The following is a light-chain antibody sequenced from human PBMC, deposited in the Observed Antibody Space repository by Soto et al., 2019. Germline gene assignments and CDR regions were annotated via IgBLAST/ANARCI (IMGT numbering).Light chain of an antibody. J-gene: IGLJ1*01. Sequence: QLVLTQPPSVSGAPGQRVSISCTGSTSNIGAPYDVHWYQHLPGTAPKLLIYGDNNRPSGVPDRFSGSKSGTSASLAITRLQAEDEADYYCAVWDDSLYVFGNGTKLTVL. CDR2: GDN. V-gene: IGLV1-40*01. CDR3: AVWDDSLYV. CDR1: TSNIGAPYD.